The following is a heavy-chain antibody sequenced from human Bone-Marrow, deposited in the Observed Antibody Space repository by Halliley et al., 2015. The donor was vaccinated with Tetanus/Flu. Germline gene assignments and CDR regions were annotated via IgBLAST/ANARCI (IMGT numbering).Heavy chain of an antibody. J-gene: IGHJ6*02. CDR3: ATSGVPGTLYYGLDV. V-gene: IGHV4-59*01. CDR2: IYYSGGT. Sequence: IGYIYYSGGTSYSPSLKSRVTISVDTSKNQFSLTLRSVTAADTAVYYCATSGVPGTLYYGLDVWGQGTTVTVSS. D-gene: IGHD2-15*01.